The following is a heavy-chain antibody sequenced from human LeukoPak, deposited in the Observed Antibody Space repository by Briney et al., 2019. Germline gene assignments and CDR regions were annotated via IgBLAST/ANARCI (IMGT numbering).Heavy chain of an antibody. V-gene: IGHV3-7*01. CDR3: ARFWRAAAGKPFDY. J-gene: IGHJ4*02. CDR2: IKQDGSEK. CDR1: GFTSSSYW. Sequence: PGGSLRLSCAASGFTSSSYWMSWVRQAPGKGLEWVANIKQDGSEKYYVDSVKGRFTISRDNAKNSLYLQMNSLRAEDTAVYYCARFWRAAAGKPFDYWGQGTLVTVSS. D-gene: IGHD6-13*01.